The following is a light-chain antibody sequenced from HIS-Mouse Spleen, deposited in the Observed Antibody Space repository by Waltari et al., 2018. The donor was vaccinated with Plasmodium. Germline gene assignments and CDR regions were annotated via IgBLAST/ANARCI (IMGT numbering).Light chain of an antibody. CDR1: ALPKKY. CDR3: YSTDSSGNHRV. Sequence: SYELTPPPSVSVSPGQTARITCPGAALPKKYAYWYQQKSGQVPVLVIYEDSKRPSGIPERFSGSSSGTMATLTISGAQVEDEADYYCYSTDSSGNHRVFGGGTKLTVL. V-gene: IGLV3-10*01. J-gene: IGLJ3*02. CDR2: EDS.